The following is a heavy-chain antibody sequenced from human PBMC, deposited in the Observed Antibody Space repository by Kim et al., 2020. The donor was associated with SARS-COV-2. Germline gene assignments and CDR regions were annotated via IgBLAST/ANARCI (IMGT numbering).Heavy chain of an antibody. D-gene: IGHD6-19*01. CDR2: IYYSGST. CDR1: GGSISSYY. Sequence: SETLSLTCTVSGGSISSYYWSWIRQPPGKGLEWIGYIYYSGSTNYNPSLKSRVTISVDTSKNQFSLKLSSVTAADTAVYYCARLYSSGWYAWYFDLWGRGTLVTVSS. V-gene: IGHV4-59*01. CDR3: ARLYSSGWYAWYFDL. J-gene: IGHJ2*01.